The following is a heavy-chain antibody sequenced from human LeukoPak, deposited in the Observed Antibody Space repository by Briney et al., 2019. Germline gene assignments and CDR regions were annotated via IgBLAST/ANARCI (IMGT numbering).Heavy chain of an antibody. J-gene: IGHJ3*02. CDR2: IIPILGIA. CDR3: ARWILDAFDI. CDR1: GGTFSSYA. Sequence: SVKVSCKASGGTFSSYAISWVRQAPGQGPEWMGRIIPILGIANYAQKFQGRVTITADKSTSTAYMELSSLRSEDTAVYYCARWILDAFDIWGQGTMVTVSS. D-gene: IGHD2-2*03. V-gene: IGHV1-69*04.